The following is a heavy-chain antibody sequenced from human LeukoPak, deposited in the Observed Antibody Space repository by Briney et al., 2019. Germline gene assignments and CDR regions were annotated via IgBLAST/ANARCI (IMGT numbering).Heavy chain of an antibody. CDR1: GFTFRSHW. D-gene: IGHD2-2*01. CDR3: ARDPGDYIVVVPSHGLDV. V-gene: IGHV3-74*01. Sequence: GGSLRLSCAASGFTFRSHWMHWVRQVPGKGLVWVSRINSDETSISYADSVKGRFTISRDNAKNTLYLQMNSLRAEDTAVYYCARDPGDYIVVVPSHGLDVWGQGTTVTVSS. J-gene: IGHJ6*02. CDR2: INSDETSI.